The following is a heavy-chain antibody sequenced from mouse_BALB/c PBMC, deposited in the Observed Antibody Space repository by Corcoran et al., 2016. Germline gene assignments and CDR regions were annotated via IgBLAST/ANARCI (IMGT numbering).Heavy chain of an antibody. Sequence: EGQLQQSGPGRVKPGASVKISCNASGYSFTGYYMHWVKQSHVKSLEWIGRINPYNGATSYNQNFKDKASLTVDKSSSTAYMELHSLTSEDSAVYYCARDYDYWYFDVWGAGTTVTVSS. V-gene: IGHV1-26*01. CDR3: ARDYDYWYFDV. CDR2: INPYNGAT. J-gene: IGHJ1*01. CDR1: GYSFTGYY. D-gene: IGHD2-4*01.